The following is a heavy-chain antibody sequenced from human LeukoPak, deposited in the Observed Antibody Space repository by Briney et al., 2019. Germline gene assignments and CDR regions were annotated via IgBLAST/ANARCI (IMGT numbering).Heavy chain of an antibody. D-gene: IGHD3-10*01. CDR2: IYNGGST. J-gene: IGHJ4*02. CDR3: ASGLLWFGSGKIDY. Sequence: PSETLSLTCTVSGASISRDYWTWIRQPPGKGLEWIGYIYNGGSTTYSPSLNSRVTISVDTSKNQFSLKLSSVTAADTAVYYCASGLLWFGSGKIDYWGQGTLVTVSS. V-gene: IGHV4-59*12. CDR1: GASISRDY.